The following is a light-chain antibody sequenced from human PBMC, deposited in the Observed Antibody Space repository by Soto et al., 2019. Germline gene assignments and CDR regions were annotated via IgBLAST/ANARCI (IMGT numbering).Light chain of an antibody. V-gene: IGKV1-5*03. CDR1: ENIDYY. Sequence: DVQMTQSPSTLSASVGDTVTITCRANENIDYYLAWYQQKPGRAPKLLIYKASSLESGVPSRFSGSGSGTEFTLTISSLQPDDFATYYCQRRNNYLYTFGEGTKLEI. J-gene: IGKJ2*01. CDR2: KAS. CDR3: QRRNNYLYT.